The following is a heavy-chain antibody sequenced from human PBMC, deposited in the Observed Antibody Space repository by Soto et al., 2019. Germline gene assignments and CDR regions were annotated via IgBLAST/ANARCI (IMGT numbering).Heavy chain of an antibody. CDR1: GYTFTSYY. J-gene: IGHJ4*02. CDR3: ARKGIAARGFDS. Sequence: QVQLVQSGAEVKKPGASLKVSCKASGYTFTSYYMHWVRQAPGQGLEWMGVINPNGGITTYAQKFKGRVTMTRDTSTGTVYMDLGSLRSEDTAIYYCARKGIAARGFDSWGQRTLVTVSS. V-gene: IGHV1-46*01. D-gene: IGHD6-6*01. CDR2: INPNGGIT.